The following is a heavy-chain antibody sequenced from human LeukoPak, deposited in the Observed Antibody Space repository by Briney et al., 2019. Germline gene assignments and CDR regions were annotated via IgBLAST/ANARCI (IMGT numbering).Heavy chain of an antibody. CDR2: ISGSSGGT. CDR3: AKDSAVVPAAPYGMDV. D-gene: IGHD2-2*01. V-gene: IGHV3-23*01. J-gene: IGHJ6*02. CDR1: GFIFSSYA. Sequence: QPGGSLRLSCAASGFIFSSYAMNWVRQAPGKGLEWVSTISGSSGGTYYPDSVKGRFTISRDNPKNTLYLQMNSLRADDTAVYYCAKDSAVVPAAPYGMDVWGQGTTVTVPS.